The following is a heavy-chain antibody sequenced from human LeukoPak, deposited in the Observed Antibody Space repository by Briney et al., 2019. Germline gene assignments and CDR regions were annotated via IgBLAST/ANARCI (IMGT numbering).Heavy chain of an antibody. CDR3: ARLPSSYGYEGLDY. CDR2: IYPGDSDT. CDR1: GYSFTSYW. D-gene: IGHD5-18*01. Sequence: GESLQISCKGSGYSFTSYWIGWVRQMPGKRLEWMGIIYPGDSDTRYSPSFQGQVTISADKSISTAYLQWSSLKASDTAMYYRARLPSSYGYEGLDYWGQGTLVTVSS. J-gene: IGHJ4*02. V-gene: IGHV5-51*01.